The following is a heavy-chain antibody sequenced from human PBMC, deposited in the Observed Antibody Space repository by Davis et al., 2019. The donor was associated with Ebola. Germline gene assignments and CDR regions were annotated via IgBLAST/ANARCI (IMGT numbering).Heavy chain of an antibody. D-gene: IGHD5-12*01. V-gene: IGHV4-4*07. CDR1: GDSISSYY. CDR3: ARSHAGYVQNWFDP. J-gene: IGHJ5*02. CDR2: MYSSGNT. Sequence: SETLSLTCTVSGDSISSYYWSWIRQPAGKGLEWIGRMYSSGNTDYDPSLKSRVTMSVDTSKNQFSLRLSSVTAADTAVYYCARSHAGYVQNWFDPWGPGTLVTVSS.